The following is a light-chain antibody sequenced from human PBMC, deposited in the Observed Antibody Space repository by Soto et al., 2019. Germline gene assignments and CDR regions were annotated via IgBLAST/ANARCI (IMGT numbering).Light chain of an antibody. CDR3: MQATQFPPYT. CDR1: QSLLHSDGSTY. V-gene: IGKV2-24*01. CDR2: KIS. J-gene: IGKJ2*01. Sequence: DIVLTQTPLSSAVTLGQPASISCRSSQSLLHSDGSTYLSWLHQRPGQPPRLLIYKISNRLSGVPDRFSGSGAGTEFTLKISRVEAEDVGVYYCMQATQFPPYTFGQGTKLEIE.